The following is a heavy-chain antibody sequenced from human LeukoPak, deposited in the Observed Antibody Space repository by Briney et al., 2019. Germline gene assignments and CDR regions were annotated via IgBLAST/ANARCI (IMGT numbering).Heavy chain of an antibody. Sequence: ESGPTLVKPTQTLTLTCSFSGFSLSASGVAVGWIRQPPGKALDWLGFTYWDGDKRYSPSLKSRLTITKDTFKKEVVLTLTNMDPVDTATYYCVRAWGSGTLGGWGQGALVTVSS. D-gene: IGHD1-26*01. CDR1: GFSLSASGVA. V-gene: IGHV2-5*02. J-gene: IGHJ4*02. CDR2: TYWDGDK. CDR3: VRAWGSGTLGG.